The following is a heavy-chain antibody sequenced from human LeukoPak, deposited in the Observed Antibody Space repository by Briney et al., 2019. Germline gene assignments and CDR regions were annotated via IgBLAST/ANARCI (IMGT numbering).Heavy chain of an antibody. V-gene: IGHV3-21*01. CDR2: ISSSSSYI. CDR1: GFTFSSYS. J-gene: IGHJ5*02. Sequence: GGSXRXXCAASGFTFSSYSMNWVRQAPGKGREWVSSISSSSSYIYYADSVKGRFTISRDNAKNSLYLQMNSLRAEDTAVYYCARDRNYGAWFDPWGQGTLVTVSS. CDR3: ARDRNYGAWFDP. D-gene: IGHD1-7*01.